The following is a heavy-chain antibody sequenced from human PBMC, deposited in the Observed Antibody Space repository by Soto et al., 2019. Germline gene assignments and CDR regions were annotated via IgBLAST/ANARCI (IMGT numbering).Heavy chain of an antibody. D-gene: IGHD2-15*01. Sequence: ASVKVSCKASGYTFTSYDINWVRQATGQGLEWMGWMNPNSGNTGYAQKFQGGVTMTRNTSISTAYMELSSLRSEDTAVYYCARQQYCSGGSCYQDYYYYYYMDVWGKGTTVTVSS. J-gene: IGHJ6*03. V-gene: IGHV1-8*01. CDR2: MNPNSGNT. CDR3: ARQQYCSGGSCYQDYYYYYYMDV. CDR1: GYTFTSYD.